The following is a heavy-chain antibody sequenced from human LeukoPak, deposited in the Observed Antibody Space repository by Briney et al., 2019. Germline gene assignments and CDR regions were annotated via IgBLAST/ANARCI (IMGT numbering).Heavy chain of an antibody. Sequence: SETLSLTCAVYGGSFSGYYWSWIRQPPGKGLEWIGEINHSGSTNYNPSLKSRVTISVDTSKNQFSLKLSSVTAADTAVYYCARATRGPFGVVSYYFDYWGQGTLVTVSS. CDR2: INHSGST. V-gene: IGHV4-34*01. CDR3: ARATRGPFGVVSYYFDY. J-gene: IGHJ4*02. D-gene: IGHD3-3*01. CDR1: GGSFSGYY.